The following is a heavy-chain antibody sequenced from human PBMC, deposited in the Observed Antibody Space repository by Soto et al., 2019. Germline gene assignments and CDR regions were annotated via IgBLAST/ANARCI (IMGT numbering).Heavy chain of an antibody. CDR3: ARVVVVGDYFDY. D-gene: IGHD3-22*01. Sequence: QVQLQESGPGLVKPSQTLSLTCTVSGGSISTGDYYWSWIRQPPGKGLEWIGYIYYSGSTYYNPSLKSRVTISVETSKNQFSLKLSSVTAADTAVYYCARVVVVGDYFDYWGQGTLVTVSS. J-gene: IGHJ4*02. V-gene: IGHV4-30-4*01. CDR2: IYYSGST. CDR1: GGSISTGDYY.